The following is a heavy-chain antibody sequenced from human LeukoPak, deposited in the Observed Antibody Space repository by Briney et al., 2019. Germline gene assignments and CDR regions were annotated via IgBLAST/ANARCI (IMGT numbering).Heavy chain of an antibody. V-gene: IGHV4-59*01. Sequence: SETLSLTCTVSGGSISNYYWSWIRQPPGKGLEWIGYIYYSGSTNYNPSLKSRVTISVDTSKNQFSLKLSPVTAADTAVYSCARGPFGAYSTDGYYFDYWGQGTLVTVSS. J-gene: IGHJ4*02. CDR3: ARGPFGAYSTDGYYFDY. D-gene: IGHD3-16*01. CDR1: GGSISNYY. CDR2: IYYSGST.